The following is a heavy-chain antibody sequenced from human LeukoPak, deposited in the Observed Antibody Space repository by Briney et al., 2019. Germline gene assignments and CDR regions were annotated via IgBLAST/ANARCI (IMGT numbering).Heavy chain of an antibody. V-gene: IGHV3-30-3*01. CDR1: GFTFSSSA. Sequence: GGSLRLSWAASGFTFSSSAMHWVRQAPGKGLEWGAVISYDGSNKYYADSVKGRFTISRDNSKNTLYLQMNSLRAEDTAVYYCAREADETGTTAWFDPWGQGTLVTVSS. D-gene: IGHD1-7*01. CDR2: ISYDGSNK. J-gene: IGHJ5*02. CDR3: AREADETGTTAWFDP.